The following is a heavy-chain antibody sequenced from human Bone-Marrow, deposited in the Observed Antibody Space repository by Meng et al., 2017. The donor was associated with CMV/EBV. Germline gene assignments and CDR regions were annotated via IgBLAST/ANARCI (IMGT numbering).Heavy chain of an antibody. CDR3: ARDKMRFYYYYGMDV. CDR2: INPSGGST. CDR1: GYTFTSYY. J-gene: IGHJ6*02. V-gene: IGHV1-46*01. Sequence: ASVKVSCKASGYTFTSYYMHWVRQAPGQGLEWMGIINPSGGSTSYAQKFQGRVTMTRDTSTSTVYMELSSLRSEDTAVYYCARDKMRFYYYYGMDVWGQGNTVTVPS.